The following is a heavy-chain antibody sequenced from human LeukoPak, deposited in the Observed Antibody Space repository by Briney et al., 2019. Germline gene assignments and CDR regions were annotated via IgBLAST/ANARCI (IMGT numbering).Heavy chain of an antibody. V-gene: IGHV3-30*18. D-gene: IGHD2-15*01. CDR1: GFTSSSYG. CDR2: ISYDGSNK. Sequence: GGALRLSCAASGFTSSSYGMHWVRQAPGKGLEWVAVISYDGSNKYYADSVKGRFTISRDNSKNTLYLQMNSLRAEDTAVYYCAKDRVRYCSGGSCYGDFDYWGQGTLVTVSS. J-gene: IGHJ4*02. CDR3: AKDRVRYCSGGSCYGDFDY.